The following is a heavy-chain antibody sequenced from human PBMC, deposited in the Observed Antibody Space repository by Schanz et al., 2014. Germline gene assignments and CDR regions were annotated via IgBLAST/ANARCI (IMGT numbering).Heavy chain of an antibody. CDR2: ISATSAKI. J-gene: IGHJ4*02. CDR3: AKDPSYGSDWVKYLDH. D-gene: IGHD1-26*01. CDR1: GFTFSRTS. Sequence: EVQLVESGGGLVQPGGSLRLSCAASGFTFSRTSLPFVLPSPGTFLEWVSYISATSAKIDYADSVQGRFTISRDNAKNSLYLQMSSLRDEDTAVYYCAKDPSYGSDWVKYLDHWGQGTLVTVSS. V-gene: IGHV3-48*02.